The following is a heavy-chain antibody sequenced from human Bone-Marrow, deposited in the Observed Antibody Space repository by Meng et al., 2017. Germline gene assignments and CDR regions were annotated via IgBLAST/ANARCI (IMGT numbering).Heavy chain of an antibody. J-gene: IGHJ4*02. Sequence: QVELQQWGAGLLKPSETLSLTCVVSGGSFSDYYWSWIRQPPGKGLGWIGEINHSGSTNYNPSLESRATISVDTSQNNLSLKLSSVTAADSAVYYCARGPTTMAHDFDYWGQGTLVTVSS. D-gene: IGHD4-11*01. CDR1: GGSFSDYY. CDR3: ARGPTTMAHDFDY. CDR2: INHSGST. V-gene: IGHV4-34*01.